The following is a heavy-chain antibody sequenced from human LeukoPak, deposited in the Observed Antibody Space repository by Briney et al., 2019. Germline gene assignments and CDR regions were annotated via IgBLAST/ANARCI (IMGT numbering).Heavy chain of an antibody. CDR1: GDSISTSKSY. D-gene: IGHD3-16*02. CDR3: AGIYVWGSYRQMGYYFDY. J-gene: IGHJ4*02. Sequence: SETLSLTCTVSGDSISTSKSYWGWIRQPPLKGLEWIGSIYYTGNTYYNASLKSRVTISVDTSKNQFSLKLSSVTAADTAVYYCAGIYVWGSYRQMGYYFDYWGQGTLVTVSS. CDR2: IYYTGNT. V-gene: IGHV4-39*07.